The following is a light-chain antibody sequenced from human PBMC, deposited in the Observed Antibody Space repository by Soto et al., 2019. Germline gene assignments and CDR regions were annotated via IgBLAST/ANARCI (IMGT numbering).Light chain of an antibody. V-gene: IGKV3-20*01. J-gene: IGKJ1*01. CDR3: QQYGSSPRT. CDR1: QSLSSSQ. CDR2: DAS. Sequence: EIVLTQSPCTLSLSPGERATLSCRASQSLSSSQLAWYQQKPGQAPRLLIHDASSRATGISDRFTGSGSGTDFTLTITTLEPEDFAVYYCQQYGSSPRTFGLGTMVDI.